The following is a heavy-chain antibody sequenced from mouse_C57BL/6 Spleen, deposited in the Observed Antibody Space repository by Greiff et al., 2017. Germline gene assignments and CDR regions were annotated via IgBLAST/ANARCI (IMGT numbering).Heavy chain of an antibody. CDR1: GYTFTDYY. Sequence: VQLQQSGPELVKPGASVKISCKASGYTFTDYYMNWVKQSHGKSLEWIGDINPNNGGTSYTQKFKGKATLTVDKSSSTAYMELRSLTSEDSAVYYCARAGDSNYVWCAYWGQGTLVTVSA. CDR3: ARAGDSNYVWCAY. CDR2: INPNNGGT. J-gene: IGHJ3*01. V-gene: IGHV1-26*01. D-gene: IGHD2-5*01.